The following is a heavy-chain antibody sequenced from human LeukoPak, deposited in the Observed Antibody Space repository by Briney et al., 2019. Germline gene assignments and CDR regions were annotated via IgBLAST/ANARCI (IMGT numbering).Heavy chain of an antibody. D-gene: IGHD3-10*01. CDR2: IKSKTDGGTT. Sequence: GSLRLSCAAPGFTFSNAWMSWVRQAPGKGLEWVGRIKSKTDGGTTDYAAPVKGRFTISRDDSKNTLYVQMSSLKTEDTAVYYCTTGPYDYGSGTYYHWGQGTLVTVSS. CDR3: TTGPYDYGSGTYYH. J-gene: IGHJ4*02. CDR1: GFTFSNAW. V-gene: IGHV3-15*01.